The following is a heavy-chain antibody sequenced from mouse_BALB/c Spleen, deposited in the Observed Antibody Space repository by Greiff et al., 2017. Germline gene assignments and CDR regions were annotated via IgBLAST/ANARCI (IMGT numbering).Heavy chain of an antibody. CDR1: GYSITSDYA. Sequence: EVKVEESGPGLVKPSQSLSLTCTVTGYSITSDYAWNWIRQFPGNKLEWMGYISYSGSTSYNPSLKSRISITRDTSKNQFFLQLNSVTTEDTATYYCARAAYDYDWYFDVWGAGTTVTVSS. D-gene: IGHD2-4*01. V-gene: IGHV3-2*02. J-gene: IGHJ1*01. CDR3: ARAAYDYDWYFDV. CDR2: ISYSGST.